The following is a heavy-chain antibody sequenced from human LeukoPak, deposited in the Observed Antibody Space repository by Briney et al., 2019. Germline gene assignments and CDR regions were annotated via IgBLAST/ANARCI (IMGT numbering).Heavy chain of an antibody. CDR1: GSTFTTYW. CDR2: IYPGDSDT. J-gene: IGHJ3*02. D-gene: IGHD4-23*01. Sequence: GESLQISCQGSGSTFTTYWIGWVRQVPGKGLEWMGIIYPGDSDTRYSPSFPGQVTVSADKSISTAYLQWSSVKASDTAMYYCARQAYGGNSRTFDIWGQGTMVTVSS. CDR3: ARQAYGGNSRTFDI. V-gene: IGHV5-51*01.